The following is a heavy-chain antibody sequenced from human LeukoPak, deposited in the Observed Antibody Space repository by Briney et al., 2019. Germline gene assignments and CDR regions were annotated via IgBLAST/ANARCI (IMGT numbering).Heavy chain of an antibody. D-gene: IGHD2-2*02. CDR3: AREVYCSSTSCYTGYFQH. CDR2: IKQDGSGK. CDR1: GFTFSSCW. V-gene: IGHV3-7*01. Sequence: GGSLRLSCAASGFTFSSCWMSWVRQAPGKGLEWVANIKQDGSGKYYVDSVKGRFTISRDNAKNSLYLQVNSLRAEDTAVYYCAREVYCSSTSCYTGYFQHWGQGTLVTVSS. J-gene: IGHJ1*01.